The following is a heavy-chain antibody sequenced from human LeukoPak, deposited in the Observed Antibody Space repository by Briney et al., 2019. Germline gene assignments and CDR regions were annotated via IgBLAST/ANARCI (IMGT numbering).Heavy chain of an antibody. CDR1: GFTFSSYS. D-gene: IGHD5-12*01. CDR3: ARMVDDGGYSGYDYEKISDY. V-gene: IGHV3-21*01. Sequence: GGSLRLSCAASGFTFSSYSMNWVRQAPGKGLEWVSTVSGGGGTTYYADSVKGRFTISRDNAKNSLYLQMNSLRAEDTAVYYCARMVDDGGYSGYDYEKISDYWGQGTLVTVSS. CDR2: VSGGGGTT. J-gene: IGHJ4*02.